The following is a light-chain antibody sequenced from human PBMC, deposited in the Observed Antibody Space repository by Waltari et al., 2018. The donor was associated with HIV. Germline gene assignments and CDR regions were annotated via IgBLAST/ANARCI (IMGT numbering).Light chain of an antibody. J-gene: IGLJ3*02. CDR3: QSYDSSNLWV. CDR2: EDN. V-gene: IGLV6-57*01. Sequence: NFMLNQPHSVSESPGKTVTLSCTRSRGRHSSKHWQWYPQRPGSSPTTVIYEDNQRPSGVPDRFSGSIDSSSNSASLTISGLKTEDEADYYCQSYDSSNLWVFGGGTKLTVL. CDR1: RGRHSSKH.